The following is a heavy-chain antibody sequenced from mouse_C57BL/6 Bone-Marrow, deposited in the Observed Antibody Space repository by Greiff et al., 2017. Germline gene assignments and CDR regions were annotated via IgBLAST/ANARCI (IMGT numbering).Heavy chain of an antibody. V-gene: IGHV3-8*01. CDR3: ASLLRRGYYFDY. D-gene: IGHD2-12*01. Sequence: EVKVVESGPGLAKPSQTLSLTCSVTGYSITSDYWNWIRKFPGNKLEYMGYISYSGSTYYNPSLKSRISITRDTSKNQYYLQLNSVTTEDTATYYCASLLRRGYYFDYWGQGTTLTVSS. CDR1: GYSITSDY. J-gene: IGHJ2*01. CDR2: ISYSGST.